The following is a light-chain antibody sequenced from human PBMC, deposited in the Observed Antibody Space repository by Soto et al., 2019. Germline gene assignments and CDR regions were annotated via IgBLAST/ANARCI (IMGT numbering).Light chain of an antibody. CDR3: QQYFSIPYT. V-gene: IGKV4-1*01. Sequence: DIVMTQSPDSPALSLGERATIDCKSSRSVFYSSNNKNYLAWYQKKPGQPPKILFYWASTRASGVPDRFSGSGSGTDFTLTISSLQAEDVAGYYCQQYFSIPYTFGQGTKLEIK. CDR2: WAS. J-gene: IGKJ2*01. CDR1: RSVFYSSNNKNY.